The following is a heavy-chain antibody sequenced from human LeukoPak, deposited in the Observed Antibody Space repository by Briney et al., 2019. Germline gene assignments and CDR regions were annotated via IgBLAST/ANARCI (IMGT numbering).Heavy chain of an antibody. V-gene: IGHV4-59*01. J-gene: IGHJ6*02. CDR2: IYYSGST. D-gene: IGHD3-10*01. CDR3: ARYYYGSGSLSAFDYYYGMDV. CDR1: GGSISSYY. Sequence: SETLSLTCTVSGGSISSYYWSWIRQPPGKGLEWIGYIYYSGSTTYNPSLKSRVTISVDTSKNQFSLKLSSVTAADTAVYYCARYYYGSGSLSAFDYYYGMDVWGQGTTATVSS.